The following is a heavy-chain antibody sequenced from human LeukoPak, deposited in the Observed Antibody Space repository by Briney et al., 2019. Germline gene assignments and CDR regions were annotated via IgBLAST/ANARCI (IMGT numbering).Heavy chain of an antibody. CDR1: GYTFTGYY. D-gene: IGHD3-10*01. V-gene: IGHV1-2*02. J-gene: IGHJ6*03. CDR2: INPNSGGT. CDR3: ARVAGVPTYYYYYMDV. Sequence: ASVKVSCKASGYTFTGYYMHWVRQAPGQGLEWMGWINPNSGGTNYAQKFQGRVTMTRDTSISTAYMELSRLRSDDTAVYYCARVAGVPTYYYYYMDVWGKGTTVTVSS.